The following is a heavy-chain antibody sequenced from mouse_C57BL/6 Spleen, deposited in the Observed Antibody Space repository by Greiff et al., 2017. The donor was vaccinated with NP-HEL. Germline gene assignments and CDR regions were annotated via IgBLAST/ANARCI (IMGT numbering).Heavy chain of an antibody. D-gene: IGHD4-1*01. V-gene: IGHV3-6*01. CDR2: ISYDGSN. Sequence: EVKLVESGPGLVKPSQSLSLTCSVTGYSITSGYYWNWIRQFPGNKLEWMGYISYDGSNNYNPSLKNRISITRDTSKNQFFLKLNSVTTEDTATYYCARDRAWDAWFAYWGQGTLVTVSA. J-gene: IGHJ3*01. CDR1: GYSITSGYY. CDR3: ARDRAWDAWFAY.